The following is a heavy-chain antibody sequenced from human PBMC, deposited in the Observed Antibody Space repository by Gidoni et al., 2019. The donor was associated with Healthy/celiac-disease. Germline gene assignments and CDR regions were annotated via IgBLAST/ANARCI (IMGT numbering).Heavy chain of an antibody. CDR1: GFTFDDYA. J-gene: IGHJ4*02. D-gene: IGHD3-9*01. Sequence: EVQLVESGGGLVQPGRSLRLSCAASGFTFDDYAMHWVRQAPGKGLECVSGISWNSGSIGYADSVKGRFTISRDNAKNSLYLQMNSLRAEDTALYYCAKDPYDILTGFDYWGQGTLVTVSS. V-gene: IGHV3-9*01. CDR2: ISWNSGSI. CDR3: AKDPYDILTGFDY.